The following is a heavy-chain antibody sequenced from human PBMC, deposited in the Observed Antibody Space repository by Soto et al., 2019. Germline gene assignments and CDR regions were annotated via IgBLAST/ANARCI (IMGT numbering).Heavy chain of an antibody. Sequence: KASETLSLTCSVSGDSISTVDYFWAWIRQPPGQALEYIGYIYKSTTTYYNPSFESRVAISLDTSKSQFSLTATSVTAADTAVYFCARGRYCLTGRCFPNWFDSWGQGTLVTVSS. CDR3: ARGRYCLTGRCFPNWFDS. D-gene: IGHD2-15*01. CDR1: GDSISTVDYF. V-gene: IGHV4-30-4*01. CDR2: IYKSTTT. J-gene: IGHJ5*01.